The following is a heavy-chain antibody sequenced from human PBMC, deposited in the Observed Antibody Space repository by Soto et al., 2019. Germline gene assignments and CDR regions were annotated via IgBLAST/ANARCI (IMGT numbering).Heavy chain of an antibody. CDR3: SSMGYHYGSGSYPLDY. V-gene: IGHV4-59*08. Sequence: WTWIRQPPGKGLEWIGFMYNSGSTHYNPSLKSRVTISLDTSKNQFSLNLRPVTAADTAVYYCSSMGYHYGSGSYPLDYWGQGTLVTVSS. D-gene: IGHD3-10*01. J-gene: IGHJ4*02. CDR2: MYNSGST.